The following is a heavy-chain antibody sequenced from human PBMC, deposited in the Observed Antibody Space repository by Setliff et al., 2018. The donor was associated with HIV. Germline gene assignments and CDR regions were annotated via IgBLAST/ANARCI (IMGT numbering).Heavy chain of an antibody. Sequence: ASVKVSCKASGYTFNNYYMHWVRQAPGQGLEWMGIINPRDGSTGYAQRFQGRVTMTRDTSRGTVYMELRSLRSEDTAVYCCARAPFTSGHYGADYWGQGTLVTVS. D-gene: IGHD3-10*01. CDR1: GYTFNNYY. CDR2: INPRDGST. CDR3: ARAPFTSGHYGADY. J-gene: IGHJ4*02. V-gene: IGHV1-46*02.